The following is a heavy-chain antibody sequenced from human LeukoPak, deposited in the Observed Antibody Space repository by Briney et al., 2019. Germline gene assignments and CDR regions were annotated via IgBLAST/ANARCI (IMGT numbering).Heavy chain of an antibody. CDR2: IIPIFGTA. D-gene: IGHD2-15*01. V-gene: IGHV1-69*06. J-gene: IGHJ3*02. Sequence: RAAAKVSRKDSLGTLSSYVISWVRQAPRQGGEWMGGIIPIFGTANYAQKFQGRVTLTADKSTSTAYMELRSVRSDDTALCYSVRSGYCYGGTCHIGVSDIWGEGTAVTASS. CDR1: LGTLSSYV. CDR3: VRSGYCYGGTCHIGVSDI.